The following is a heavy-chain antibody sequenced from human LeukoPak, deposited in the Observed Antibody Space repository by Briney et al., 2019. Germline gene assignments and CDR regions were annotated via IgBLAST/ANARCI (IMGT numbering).Heavy chain of an antibody. CDR3: AKDTNVVVTAMLDY. J-gene: IGHJ4*02. V-gene: IGHV4-4*09. CDR2: IYATGST. CDR1: GGSISSYY. D-gene: IGHD2-21*02. Sequence: SETLSLTCTVSGGSISSYYWSWIRQPPGKGLEWIGYIYATGSTNYNPSLKSRVTISVDTSKNQFSLNLRSVTAADTALYYCAKDTNVVVTAMLDYWGQGTLVTVSS.